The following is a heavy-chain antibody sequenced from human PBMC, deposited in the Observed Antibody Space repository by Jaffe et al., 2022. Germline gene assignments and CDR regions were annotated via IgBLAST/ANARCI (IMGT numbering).Heavy chain of an antibody. CDR1: GGTFSSYT. V-gene: IGHV1-69*02. CDR2: IIPILGIA. D-gene: IGHD1-1*01. J-gene: IGHJ5*02. Sequence: QVQLVQSGAEVKKPGSSVKVSCKASGGTFSSYTISWVRQAPGQGLEWMGRIIPILGIANYAQKFQGRVTITADKSTSTAYMELSSLRSEDTAVYYCARVVGDRTGTGHWFDPWGQGTLVTVSS. CDR3: ARVVGDRTGTGHWFDP.